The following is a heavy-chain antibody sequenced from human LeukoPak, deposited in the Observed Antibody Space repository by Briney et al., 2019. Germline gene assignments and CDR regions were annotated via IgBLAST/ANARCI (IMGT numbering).Heavy chain of an antibody. J-gene: IGHJ5*01. V-gene: IGHV4-59*01. CDR3: ARAVLATKSEHWFDS. D-gene: IGHD2-8*01. CDR1: GFTFSNAW. Sequence: GSLRLSCAASGFTFSNAWMSWIRQPPGKGLEWIGYIYYTGSTNYNSSLKSRVTISVDTSKNQFSLNLSSVTAADTAMYYCARAVLATKSEHWFDSWGQGTLVTVSS. CDR2: IYYTGST.